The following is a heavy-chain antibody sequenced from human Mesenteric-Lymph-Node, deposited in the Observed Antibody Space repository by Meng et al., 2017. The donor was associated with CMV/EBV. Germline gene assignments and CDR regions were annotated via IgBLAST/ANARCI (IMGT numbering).Heavy chain of an antibody. CDR1: GFTFSSYW. J-gene: IGHJ6*02. CDR2: IKQDGSEK. D-gene: IGHD3-22*01. V-gene: IGHV3-7*01. Sequence: GESLKISCAASGFTFSSYWMSWVRQAPGKGLEWVANIKQDGSEKYYVESVKGRFTISRDNAKNSLYLQMNSLRAEDTAVYYCARDVQSMIVVIIKGGMDVWGQGTTVTVSS. CDR3: ARDVQSMIVVIIKGGMDV.